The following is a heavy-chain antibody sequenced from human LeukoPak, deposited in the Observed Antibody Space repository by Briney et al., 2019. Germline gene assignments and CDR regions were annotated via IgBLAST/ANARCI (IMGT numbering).Heavy chain of an antibody. J-gene: IGHJ4*02. Sequence: SETLSLTCTVSGGSISSYYWSWIRQPAGKGLEWIGRIYTSGSTNYNPSLKNRVTMSVDTSKNQFSLKLSSVTAADTAVYYCARGARYFSWGLFDYWGQGTLVTVSS. CDR2: IYTSGST. CDR3: ARGARYFSWGLFDY. CDR1: GGSISSYY. V-gene: IGHV4-4*07. D-gene: IGHD3-9*01.